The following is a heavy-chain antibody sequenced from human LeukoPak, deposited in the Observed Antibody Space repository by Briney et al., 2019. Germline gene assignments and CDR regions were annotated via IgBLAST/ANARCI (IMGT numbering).Heavy chain of an antibody. CDR3: ARDLGGYSYGSDY. D-gene: IGHD5-18*01. CDR2: INPNSGGT. V-gene: IGHV1-2*02. CDR1: GYTFTGYY. J-gene: IGHJ4*02. Sequence: GASVKVSCTASGYTFTGYYMHGVRQAPGQGLEWMGWINPNSGGTNYAQKFQGRVTMTRDTSISTAYMELSRLRSDDTAVYYCARDLGGYSYGSDYWGQGTLVTVSS.